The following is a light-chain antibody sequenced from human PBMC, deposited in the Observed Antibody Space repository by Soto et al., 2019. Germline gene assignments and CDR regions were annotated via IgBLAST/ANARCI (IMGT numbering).Light chain of an antibody. J-gene: IGKJ2*01. Sequence: EIVLTQSPGTLSLSPGERATVSCRASQSVSSSYLAWYQQKPGQAPRLLIYGASSRATRIPDRFSDSGSGTDFTLTISRLEPEDFAVYYCQQYGSSPNTFGQGTKLEIK. CDR2: GAS. V-gene: IGKV3-20*01. CDR1: QSVSSSY. CDR3: QQYGSSPNT.